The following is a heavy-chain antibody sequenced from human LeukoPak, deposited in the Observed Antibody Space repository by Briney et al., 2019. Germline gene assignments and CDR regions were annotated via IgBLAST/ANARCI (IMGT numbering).Heavy chain of an antibody. V-gene: IGHV3-23*01. CDR2: ISGSGGST. D-gene: IGHD6-13*01. J-gene: IGHJ5*02. Sequence: PGGSLRLSCAASGFTFSSYGMSWVRQAPGKGLEWVSGISGSGGSTYYADSVKGRFTISRDNSKNTLYLQMNSLRAEDTAVYYCAKDMYSSSVPNWFDPWGQGILVTVSS. CDR1: GFTFSSYG. CDR3: AKDMYSSSVPNWFDP.